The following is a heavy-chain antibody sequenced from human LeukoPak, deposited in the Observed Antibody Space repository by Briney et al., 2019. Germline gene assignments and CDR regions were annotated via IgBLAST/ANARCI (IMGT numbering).Heavy chain of an antibody. J-gene: IGHJ6*02. Sequence: GSLRLSCAASGSTFSNYYMTWVRQPPGKGLEWIGEINHSGSTNYNPSLKSRVTISVDTSKNQFSLKLSSVTAADTAVYYCARGEAAAGIRIRKRYYGMDVWGQGTTVTVSS. CDR3: ARGEAAAGIRIRKRYYGMDV. V-gene: IGHV4-34*01. CDR1: GSTFSNYY. CDR2: INHSGST. D-gene: IGHD6-13*01.